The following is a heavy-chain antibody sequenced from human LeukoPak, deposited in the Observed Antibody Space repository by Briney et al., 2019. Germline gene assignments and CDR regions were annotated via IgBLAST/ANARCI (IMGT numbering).Heavy chain of an antibody. V-gene: IGHV1-18*01. Sequence: ASVKVSRKASGYTFTSYGLTWVRQAPGQGLEWMGWISAYNGNTNYAPKLQARVTMTTDTSTSTAYMELRSLRSDDTAVYYCARHGSGPLFDYWGQGTLVTVPS. CDR1: GYTFTSYG. J-gene: IGHJ4*02. D-gene: IGHD3-10*01. CDR2: ISAYNGNT. CDR3: ARHGSGPLFDY.